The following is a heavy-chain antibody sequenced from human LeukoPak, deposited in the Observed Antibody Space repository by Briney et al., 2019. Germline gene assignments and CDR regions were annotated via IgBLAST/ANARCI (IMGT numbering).Heavy chain of an antibody. J-gene: IGHJ4*02. Sequence: SVKVSCKASGYTFTGFYMHWVRQAPGQGLEWMGRIIPILGIANYAQKFQGRVTITADKSTSTAYMELSSLRSEDTAVYYCAMGVVVPEYYFDYWGQGTLVTVSS. CDR2: IIPILGIA. V-gene: IGHV1-69*02. D-gene: IGHD2-2*01. CDR3: AMGVVVPEYYFDY. CDR1: GYTFTGFY.